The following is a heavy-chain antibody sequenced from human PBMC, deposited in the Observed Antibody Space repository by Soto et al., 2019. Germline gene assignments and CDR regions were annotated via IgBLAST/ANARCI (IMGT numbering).Heavy chain of an antibody. CDR3: ARDIASYAYGAGY. Sequence: SETLSLTCSVSGGSINSYGWSWIRQPDGKGLEWIGRVYSSGTTDYNPSLNSRATLSVETSKTQFSLKLSSVTAADPAVYYCARDIASYAYGAGYWGQGIQVPVSS. CDR1: GGSINSYG. J-gene: IGHJ4*02. CDR2: VYSSGTT. D-gene: IGHD2-21*01. V-gene: IGHV4-4*07.